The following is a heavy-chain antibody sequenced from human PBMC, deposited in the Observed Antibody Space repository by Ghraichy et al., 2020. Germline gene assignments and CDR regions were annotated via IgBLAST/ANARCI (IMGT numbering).Heavy chain of an antibody. CDR3: SRGWLAD. Sequence: GGSLRLSCVASGFSFSNFWMTWVRQAPGKGLEWVANINEDGIKKYYVDSVKGRFTVSRDNANNSLYLQMNSLRVEDTAVYYCSRGWLADWGQGTLVTVSS. CDR2: INEDGIKK. J-gene: IGHJ4*02. CDR1: GFSFSNFW. D-gene: IGHD6-19*01. V-gene: IGHV3-7*03.